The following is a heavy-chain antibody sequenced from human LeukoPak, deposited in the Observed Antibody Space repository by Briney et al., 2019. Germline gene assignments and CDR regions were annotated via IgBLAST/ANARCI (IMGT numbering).Heavy chain of an antibody. CDR2: INPNSGGT. J-gene: IGHJ5*02. Sequence: ASVKVSCKASGYTFTSYDINWVRQAPGQGLEWMGWINPNSGGTNYAQKFQGRVTMTRDTSISTAYMELSRLRSDDTAVYYCATTNTFDYYDSSGPLGFDPWGQGTLVTVSS. CDR1: GYTFTSYD. D-gene: IGHD3-22*01. CDR3: ATTNTFDYYDSSGPLGFDP. V-gene: IGHV1-2*02.